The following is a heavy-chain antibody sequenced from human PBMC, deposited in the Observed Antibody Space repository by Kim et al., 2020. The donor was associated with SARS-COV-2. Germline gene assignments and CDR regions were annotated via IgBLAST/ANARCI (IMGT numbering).Heavy chain of an antibody. CDR1: GFTFSSYA. D-gene: IGHD2-8*01. J-gene: IGHJ6*02. CDR3: AKDQWATVGFSGMDV. V-gene: IGHV3-23*01. CDR2: ISGSGGST. Sequence: GGSLRLSCAASGFTFSSYAMSWVRQAPGKGLEWVSAISGSGGSTYYADSVKGRFTISRDNSKNTLYLQMNSLRAEDTAVYYCAKDQWATVGFSGMDVWGQGTTVTVSS.